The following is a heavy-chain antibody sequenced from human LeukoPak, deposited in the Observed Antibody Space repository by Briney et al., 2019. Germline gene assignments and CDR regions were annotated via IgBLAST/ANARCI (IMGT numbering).Heavy chain of an antibody. Sequence: SETLSLTCTVSGGSISSCSYYWSWIPQPAGKGLEGIMRIYTSESTNYNPSLKSRVTIPVDTSQNQSSLTLGPVAAADTAVYYCARGYYYDSSGYYYAPFGYWGRGTLVTVSS. D-gene: IGHD3-22*01. CDR2: IYTSEST. CDR1: GGSISSCSYY. V-gene: IGHV4-61*02. CDR3: ARGYYYDSSGYYYAPFGY. J-gene: IGHJ4*02.